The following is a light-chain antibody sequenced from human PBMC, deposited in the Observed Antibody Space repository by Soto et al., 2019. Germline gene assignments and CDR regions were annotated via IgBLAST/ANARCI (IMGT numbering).Light chain of an antibody. CDR3: QQRSNWPT. V-gene: IGKV3-11*01. J-gene: IGKJ2*01. Sequence: EIVLTQSPATLSLSPGERATLSCRASQSVSRYLAWYQQKPGQAPRLLIYDASNRATGIPARFSGGGSGTDFTLSISSLEPEDFAVYYCQQRSNWPTFGQGTKLEIK. CDR2: DAS. CDR1: QSVSRY.